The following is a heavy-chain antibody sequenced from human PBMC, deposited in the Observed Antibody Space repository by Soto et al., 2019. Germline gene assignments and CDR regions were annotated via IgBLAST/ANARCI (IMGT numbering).Heavy chain of an antibody. Sequence: PGGSLRLSCAASGFTLSSYGMHWVRQAPGKGLEWVAVISYEGSNKYYADSVKGRFTISRDNSKNTLYLQMNSLRAEDTAVYYCAKGGKRPLTNLEWLFKLFDYWGQGTLVTVSS. V-gene: IGHV3-30*18. D-gene: IGHD3-3*01. CDR2: ISYEGSNK. CDR1: GFTLSSYG. CDR3: AKGGKRPLTNLEWLFKLFDY. J-gene: IGHJ4*02.